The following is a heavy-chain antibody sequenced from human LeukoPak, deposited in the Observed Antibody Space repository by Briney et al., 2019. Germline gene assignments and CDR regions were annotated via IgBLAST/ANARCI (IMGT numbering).Heavy chain of an antibody. J-gene: IGHJ4*02. Sequence: GGALRLSCAASGFTFSTHWMSWVRQIPGKGREGVANIKQDGSEKHYVDSVRGRFTISRDNAEGSLYLQMNSLRAEDTAVYYCASDFGSGSFFAYWGQGTLVTVSS. CDR2: IKQDGSEK. V-gene: IGHV3-7*03. CDR3: ASDFGSGSFFAY. CDR1: GFTFSTHW. D-gene: IGHD3-10*01.